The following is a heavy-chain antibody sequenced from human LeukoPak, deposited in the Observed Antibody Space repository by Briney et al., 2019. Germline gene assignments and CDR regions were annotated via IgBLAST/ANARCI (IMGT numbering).Heavy chain of an antibody. D-gene: IGHD3-22*01. CDR1: GFTFSNAW. CDR3: STTYYYDSSEGY. Sequence: GGSLRLSCAASGFTFSNAWMNWVRQAPGKGLEWVGRIKSKTDGGTTDYAAPVKGRFTISRADSKNTLYLQMNSLKTEDTAVYYCSTTYYYDSSEGYWGQGTLVTVSS. CDR2: IKSKTDGGTT. J-gene: IGHJ4*02. V-gene: IGHV3-15*07.